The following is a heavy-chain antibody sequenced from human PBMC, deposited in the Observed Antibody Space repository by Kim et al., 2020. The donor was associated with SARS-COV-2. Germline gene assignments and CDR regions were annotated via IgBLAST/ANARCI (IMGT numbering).Heavy chain of an antibody. Sequence: ASVKVSCKASGYTFTSYGISWVRQAPGQGLEWMGWISAYNGNTNYAQKLQGRVTMTTDTSTSTAYMELRSLRSDDTAVYYCARESSGWYGRGYFDYWGQGTLVTVSS. CDR1: GYTFTSYG. D-gene: IGHD6-19*01. V-gene: IGHV1-18*01. J-gene: IGHJ4*02. CDR2: ISAYNGNT. CDR3: ARESSGWYGRGYFDY.